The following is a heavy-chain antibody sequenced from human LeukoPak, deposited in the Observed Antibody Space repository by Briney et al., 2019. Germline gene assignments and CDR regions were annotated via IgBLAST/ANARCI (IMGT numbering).Heavy chain of an antibody. Sequence: TSETLSLTCTVSGGSIGSGNYYWSWIRQPAGKGLEWIGRIYTSGSTNYNPSLKSRVTISVDTSKNQFSLKLSSVTAADTAVYYCARGGCSGGSCPYPYYFDYWGQGTLVTVSS. CDR2: IYTSGST. V-gene: IGHV4-61*02. D-gene: IGHD2-15*01. CDR3: ARGGCSGGSCPYPYYFDY. J-gene: IGHJ4*02. CDR1: GGSIGSGNYY.